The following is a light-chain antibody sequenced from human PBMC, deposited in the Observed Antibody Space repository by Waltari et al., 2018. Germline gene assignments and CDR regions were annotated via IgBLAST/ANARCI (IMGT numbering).Light chain of an antibody. J-gene: IGKJ1*01. CDR3: QHYVRLPAT. V-gene: IGKV3-20*01. CDR1: QSVSRS. Sequence: EIVLTQSPGTLSLSPGERATLSCRACQSVSRSLAWYQQKPGQAPRRLIYGASNRAAGIPDRFSGSGSVTDFSLTISRLEPEDFAVYYCQHYVRLPATFGQGTKVEIK. CDR2: GAS.